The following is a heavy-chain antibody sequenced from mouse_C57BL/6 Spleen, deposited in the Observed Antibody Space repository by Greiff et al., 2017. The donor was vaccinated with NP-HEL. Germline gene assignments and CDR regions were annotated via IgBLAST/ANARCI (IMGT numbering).Heavy chain of an antibody. CDR2: ISYSGST. CDR1: GYSITSGYD. CDR3: ARQRYGYDGGDWYFDV. J-gene: IGHJ1*03. V-gene: IGHV3-1*01. Sequence: EVQRVESGPGMVKPSQSLSLTCTVTGYSITSGYDWHWIRHFPGNKLEWMGYISYSGSTNYNPSLKSRISITHDTSKNHFFLKLNSVTTEDTATYYCARQRYGYDGGDWYFDVWGTGTTVTVSS. D-gene: IGHD2-2*01.